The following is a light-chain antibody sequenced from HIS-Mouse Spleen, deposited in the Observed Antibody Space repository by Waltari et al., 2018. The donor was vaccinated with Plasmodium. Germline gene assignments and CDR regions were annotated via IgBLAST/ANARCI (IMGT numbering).Light chain of an antibody. J-gene: IGLJ2*01. V-gene: IGLV3-9*01. CDR1: HIGRHK. CDR2: RDS. CDR3: QVWDSSTVV. Sequence: SYELTQPLSVSVALGQTARITCGAKHIGRHKVHWYQPTPGQDPVLVIIRDSNRPSGIPERFSGSNSGNTATLTISRAQAGDEADYYCQVWDSSTVVFGGGTKLTVL.